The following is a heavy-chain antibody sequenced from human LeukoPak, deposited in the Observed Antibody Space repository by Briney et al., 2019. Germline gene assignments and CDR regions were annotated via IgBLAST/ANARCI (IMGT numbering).Heavy chain of an antibody. J-gene: IGHJ4*02. Sequence: PSETLSLTCAVSGYSISSGYYWGWIRQPPGRGLEWIGSIYHSGSTYYNPSLKSRVTISVDTSKNQFSLKLSSVTAADTAVYYCTRHTEYSSSSDYFGYWGQGTLVTVSS. D-gene: IGHD6-6*01. CDR2: IYHSGST. CDR1: GYSISSGYY. V-gene: IGHV4-38-2*01. CDR3: TRHTEYSSSSDYFGY.